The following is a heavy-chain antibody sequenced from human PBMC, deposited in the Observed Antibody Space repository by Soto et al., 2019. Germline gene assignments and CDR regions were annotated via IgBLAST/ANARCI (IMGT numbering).Heavy chain of an antibody. D-gene: IGHD4-17*01. J-gene: IGHJ4*01. CDR2: LYWDDDK. Sequence: QITLKESGPTLVRPAQTLTLTCDFSGFSLSTYHMGVAWIRQPPGKALEWMALLYWDDDKRYGPSLKDGLAISKNTSNNLVVLTITNIDPGDSATYFCAHAGDYDLLTFDHWGPGTLVTVSS. CDR1: GFSLSTYHMG. V-gene: IGHV2-5*05. CDR3: AHAGDYDLLTFDH.